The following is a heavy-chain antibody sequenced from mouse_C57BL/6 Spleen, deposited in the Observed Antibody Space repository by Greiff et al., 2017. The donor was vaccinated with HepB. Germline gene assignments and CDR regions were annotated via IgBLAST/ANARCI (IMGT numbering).Heavy chain of an antibody. V-gene: IGHV5-9*01. J-gene: IGHJ3*01. CDR2: ISGGGGNT. CDR1: GFTFSSYT. Sequence: EVMLVESGGGLVKPGGSLKLSCAASGFTFSSYTMSWVRQTPEKRLEWVATISGGGGNTYYPDSVKGRFTISRDNAKNTLYLQMSSLRSEDTALYYCARHYGYDVYAYWGQGTLVTVSA. CDR3: ARHYGYDVYAY. D-gene: IGHD2-2*01.